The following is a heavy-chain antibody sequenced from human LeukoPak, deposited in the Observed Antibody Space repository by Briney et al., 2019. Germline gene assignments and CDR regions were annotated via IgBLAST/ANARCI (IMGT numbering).Heavy chain of an antibody. Sequence: GGSLRLSCAASGFTFSSYWMSWVRQAPGKGLEWVANIKQDGSEKYYVDSVKGRFTISRDNAKNSLYLQMNSLRAEDTAVYYCAKADYYDSSGYYYVAAFDIWGQGTMVTVSS. CDR2: IKQDGSEK. V-gene: IGHV3-7*03. D-gene: IGHD3-22*01. CDR1: GFTFSSYW. CDR3: AKADYYDSSGYYYVAAFDI. J-gene: IGHJ3*02.